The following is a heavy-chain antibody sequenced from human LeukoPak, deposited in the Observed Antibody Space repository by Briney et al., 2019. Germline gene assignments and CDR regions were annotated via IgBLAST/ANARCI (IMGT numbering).Heavy chain of an antibody. CDR1: GSTFKNFA. J-gene: IGHJ4*02. CDR2: INSGSSYI. Sequence: GGSLRLSCAGSGSTFKNFAMNWVRQAPGKGLEWVASINSGSSYIQHADSVKGRFTISRDNAKNSLYLQMNSLRAEDTALYYCAGGYDSYYFDYWGQGALVSVSS. D-gene: IGHD5-12*01. V-gene: IGHV3-21*01. CDR3: AGGYDSYYFDY.